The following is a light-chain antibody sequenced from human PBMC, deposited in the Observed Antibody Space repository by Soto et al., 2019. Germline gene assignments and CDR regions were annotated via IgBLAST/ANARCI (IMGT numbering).Light chain of an antibody. CDR1: QSISSNR. CDR2: GAS. CDR3: QHYGSSPLFT. J-gene: IGKJ3*01. V-gene: IGKV3-20*01. Sequence: EVVLTQSPGTLSLSPGERATLSCRASQSISSNRLAWYQQKPGQAPRLLIFGASSRATGIPDRFGGTGAGTDFTLTISRLEPEDFAVYYCQHYGSSPLFTFGPGTKVDI.